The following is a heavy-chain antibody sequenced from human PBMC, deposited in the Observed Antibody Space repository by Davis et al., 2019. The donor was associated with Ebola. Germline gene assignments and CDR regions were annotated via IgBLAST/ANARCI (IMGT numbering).Heavy chain of an antibody. J-gene: IGHJ5*02. Sequence: AASVKVSCKASGYTFTTYYMHWVRQAPGQGLEWMGVINTFGGTTTYAQKFQGRVTMTRNTSIRTAYMELSSLTSEDTAVYYCARGRKVAKMGSWFDPWGQGTLVTVSS. CDR3: ARGRKVAKMGSWFDP. CDR2: INTFGGTT. D-gene: IGHD5-12*01. CDR1: GYTFTTYY. V-gene: IGHV1-46*01.